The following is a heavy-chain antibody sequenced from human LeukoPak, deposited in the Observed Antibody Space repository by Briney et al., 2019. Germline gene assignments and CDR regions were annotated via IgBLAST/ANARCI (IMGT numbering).Heavy chain of an antibody. V-gene: IGHV5-51*01. J-gene: IGHJ4*02. Sequence: GESLKISCKGSGYSFTSYWIGWVRQMPGKGLEWMGIIYPGDSDTRYSPSFQGQVTISADKSISTAYLQWSSLKASDTAMYYCARLGPSDGYGSGSYYNSFDYWGQGTLVTVSS. D-gene: IGHD3-10*01. CDR3: ARLGPSDGYGSGSYYNSFDY. CDR1: GYSFTSYW. CDR2: IYPGDSDT.